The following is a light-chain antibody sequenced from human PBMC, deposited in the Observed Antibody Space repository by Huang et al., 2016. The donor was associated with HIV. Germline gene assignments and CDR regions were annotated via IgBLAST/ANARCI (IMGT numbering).Light chain of an antibody. CDR2: LGS. CDR1: QSLLHSNGYNY. J-gene: IGKJ3*01. Sequence: DIVMTQSPLSLPVTPGEPASISCRSSQSLLHSNGYNYLDWYLQKPGQSPQLLIYLGSDRASGVPDRFSGSGSGTDFTLKISRVEAEDGGDYYCMQALQTPGTFGPGTKVDIK. V-gene: IGKV2-28*01. CDR3: MQALQTPGT.